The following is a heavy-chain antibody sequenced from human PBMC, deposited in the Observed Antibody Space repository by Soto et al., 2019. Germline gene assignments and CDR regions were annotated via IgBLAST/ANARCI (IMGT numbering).Heavy chain of an antibody. J-gene: IGHJ5*02. CDR3: ARDHYGPGWFDP. D-gene: IGHD3-10*01. CDR2: ISSSSYT. CDR1: GFTFSDYY. Sequence: GGSLRLSCAASGFTFSDYYMNWIRQAPGKGLEWVSYISSSSYTNYADSVKGRFTISRDNAKNSLYLQMNSLRAEDTAVYYCARDHYGPGWFDPWGQGTLVTVSS. V-gene: IGHV3-11*05.